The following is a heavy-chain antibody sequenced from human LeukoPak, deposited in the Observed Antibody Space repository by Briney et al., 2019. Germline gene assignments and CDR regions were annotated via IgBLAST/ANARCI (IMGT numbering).Heavy chain of an antibody. Sequence: GGSLRLSCAASGFTFSSYSMNWVRQAPGKGLEWVSSISSSSSYIYYADSVKGRFTISRDNAKNSLYLQMNSLRAEDTAMYYCARDPARLGFEDYWGQGALVTVSS. V-gene: IGHV3-21*01. CDR2: ISSSSSYI. CDR1: GFTFSSYS. D-gene: IGHD3-9*01. J-gene: IGHJ4*02. CDR3: ARDPARLGFEDY.